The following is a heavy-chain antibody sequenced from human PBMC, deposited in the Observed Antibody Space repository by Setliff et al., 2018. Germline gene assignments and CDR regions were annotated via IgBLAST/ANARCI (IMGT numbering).Heavy chain of an antibody. V-gene: IGHV5-51*01. D-gene: IGHD2-15*01. J-gene: IGHJ4*02. CDR1: GYRFSSYW. CDR3: ARVGTAGGYYFDF. CDR2: IFPADSDT. Sequence: GESLTLSCKGSGYRFSSYWVGWVRQMPGKGLEWIGIIFPADSDTRYSPSFQGQVTISADKSISTAYVQWRSLKASDTAMYYCARVGTAGGYYFDFWGQGALVTVSS.